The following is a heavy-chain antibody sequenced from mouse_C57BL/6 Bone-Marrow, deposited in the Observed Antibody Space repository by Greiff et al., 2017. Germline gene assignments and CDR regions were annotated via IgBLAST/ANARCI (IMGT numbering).Heavy chain of an antibody. CDR2: IYPSDIET. J-gene: IGHJ4*01. Sequence: VQLQQPGAELVRPGSSVKLSCKASGYTFTSYWMDWVKQRPGQGLEWIGNIYPSDIETHYNQKFKDKATLTVDKSSSTAYMQLSSLTSEDSAVYYCARFYDYDGGYAMDYWGQGTSVTVSS. CDR1: GYTFTSYW. D-gene: IGHD2-4*01. CDR3: ARFYDYDGGYAMDY. V-gene: IGHV1-61*01.